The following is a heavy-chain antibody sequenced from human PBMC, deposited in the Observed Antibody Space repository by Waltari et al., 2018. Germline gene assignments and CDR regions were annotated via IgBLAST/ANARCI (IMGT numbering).Heavy chain of an antibody. Sequence: QVQLQESGPGLVKPSQTLSLTCTVSGGSISSGGHYWSWIRQHPGKGREWIGYVYYSGSTYYNPSLKSRLTISVDTSKNQFSLKLSSVTAADTAMYYCARGDSYGPFDYWGQGTLVTVSS. D-gene: IGHD5-18*01. CDR1: GGSISSGGHY. J-gene: IGHJ4*02. CDR2: VYYSGST. CDR3: ARGDSYGPFDY. V-gene: IGHV4-31*03.